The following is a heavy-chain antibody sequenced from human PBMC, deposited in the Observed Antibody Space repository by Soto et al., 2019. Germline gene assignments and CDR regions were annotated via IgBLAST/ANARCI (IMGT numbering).Heavy chain of an antibody. V-gene: IGHV3-7*01. Sequence: GGSLRLSCAASGFTFSSYWMSWVRQAPGKGLEWVANIKQDGSEKYYVDSVKGRFTISRDNAKNSLYLQMNSLRAEDTAVYYCARDDCIIVPAAKGGYSDYWGQGTLVTVSS. CDR2: IKQDGSEK. D-gene: IGHD2-2*01. J-gene: IGHJ4*02. CDR1: GFTFSSYW. CDR3: ARDDCIIVPAAKGGYSDY.